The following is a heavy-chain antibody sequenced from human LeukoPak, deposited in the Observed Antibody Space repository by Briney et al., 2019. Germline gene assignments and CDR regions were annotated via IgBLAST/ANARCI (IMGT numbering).Heavy chain of an antibody. CDR1: GFSFNTYW. CDR3: AKTKGSTRLAPFDC. Sequence: GGSLRLSCAASGFSFNTYWMTWVRQAPGKGMAWVANIKQDGSDKYYVDSVKGRFTISRDNSKNTLYLQMNSLRAEDTAVYYCAKTKGSTRLAPFDCWGQGTLVTVSS. J-gene: IGHJ4*02. D-gene: IGHD2-2*01. V-gene: IGHV3-7*03. CDR2: IKQDGSDK.